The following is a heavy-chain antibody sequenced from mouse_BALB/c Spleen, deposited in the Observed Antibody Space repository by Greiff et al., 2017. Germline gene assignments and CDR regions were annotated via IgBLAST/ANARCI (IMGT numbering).Heavy chain of an antibody. V-gene: IGHV5-12-2*01. Sequence: EVQVVESGGGLVQPGGSLKLSCAASGFTFSSYTMSWVRQTPEKRLEWVAYISNGGGSTYYPDTVKGRFTISRDNAKNTLYLQMSSLKSEDTAMYYCARSMITTDAMDYWGQGTSVTVSS. CDR2: ISNGGGST. CDR3: ARSMITTDAMDY. J-gene: IGHJ4*01. CDR1: GFTFSSYT. D-gene: IGHD2-4*01.